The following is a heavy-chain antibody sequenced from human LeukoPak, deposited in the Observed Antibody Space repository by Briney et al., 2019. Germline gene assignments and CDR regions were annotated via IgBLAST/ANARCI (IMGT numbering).Heavy chain of an antibody. J-gene: IGHJ4*02. CDR2: VSYDGNIK. CDR1: GFTFSSFA. D-gene: IGHD3-10*01. CDR3: ARDYMVRD. V-gene: IGHV3-30*04. Sequence: GGSRRLSCAASGFTFSSFAMNWVRQAPGKVLEWVAVVSYDGNIKYYADSVKGRFTISRDNSKNTLYLQMNSLRTEDTAVYFCARDYMVRDWGQGTLVTVSS.